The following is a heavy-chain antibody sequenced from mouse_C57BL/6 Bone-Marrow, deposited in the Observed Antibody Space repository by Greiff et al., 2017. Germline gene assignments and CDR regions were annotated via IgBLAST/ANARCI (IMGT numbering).Heavy chain of an antibody. CDR1: GFSLTSYG. CDR2: IWSGGST. D-gene: IGHD2-4*01. V-gene: IGHV2-2*01. J-gene: IGHJ2*01. CDR3: ARTYDYDDEGLFDY. Sequence: VKLVESGPGLVQPSQSLSITCTVSGFSLTSYGVHWVRQSPGKGLEWLGVIWSGGSTDYNAAFISRLSISKDNSKSQVFFKMNSLKADDTAIYYCARTYDYDDEGLFDYWGQGTTLTVSS.